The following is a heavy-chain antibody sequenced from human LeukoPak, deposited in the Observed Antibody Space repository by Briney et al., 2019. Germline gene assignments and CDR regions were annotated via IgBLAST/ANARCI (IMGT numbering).Heavy chain of an antibody. CDR1: GFIFSGYD. Sequence: GGSLRLSCAASGFIFSGYDWHWVRQAPDKGLEGVAYMGKGGSEKYYADSVKGRFTISRDNSKNTVYLHMNSLRADDTAVYYCAKGGAQQAVYYYDCWGQGTLVTVSS. V-gene: IGHV3-30*02. J-gene: IGHJ4*02. CDR3: AKGGAQQAVYYYDC. CDR2: MGKGGSEK. D-gene: IGHD2-8*01.